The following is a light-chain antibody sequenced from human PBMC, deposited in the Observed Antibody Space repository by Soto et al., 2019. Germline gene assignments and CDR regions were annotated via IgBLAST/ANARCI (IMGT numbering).Light chain of an antibody. CDR1: QSVRSK. Sequence: EIVMTQSPGTLSVSPGERATLSCRASQSVRSKLAWYQQKPGQAPRLLIYHASTRATGIPARFSGSGSGTEFTLTISRLQSEDFAVYYCQQYNNWPPITFGQGTRLEIK. V-gene: IGKV3-15*01. CDR3: QQYNNWPPIT. J-gene: IGKJ5*01. CDR2: HAS.